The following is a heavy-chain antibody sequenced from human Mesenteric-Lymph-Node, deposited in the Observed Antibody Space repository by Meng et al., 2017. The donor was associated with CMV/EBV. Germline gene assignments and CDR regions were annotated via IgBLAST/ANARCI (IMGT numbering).Heavy chain of an antibody. J-gene: IGHJ4*02. V-gene: IGHV1-18*01. CDR3: ARDGAAGPGSVDF. Sequence: ASVKVSCKASGYTFPIYGISWVRQAPGQGLEWMGWISGYNGNTNYAQKVQGRVTMTTDTSTRTAYMELRSLRSDDTAVYYCARDGAAGPGSVDFWGQGTLVTVSS. D-gene: IGHD3-16*01. CDR2: ISGYNGNT. CDR1: GYTFPIYG.